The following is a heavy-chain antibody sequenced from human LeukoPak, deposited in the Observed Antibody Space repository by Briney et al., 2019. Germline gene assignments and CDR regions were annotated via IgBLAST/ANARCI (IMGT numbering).Heavy chain of an antibody. J-gene: IGHJ4*02. CDR2: VKEGGSES. D-gene: IGHD2-2*01. Sequence: GGSLRLSCAASGFTFSSYWMTWVRQAPGKGLEWAANVKEGGSESYYVDSVRGRFTISRDNAKSSLYLQMNSPRAEDTAVYYCARAPRIYCSSTSCYSHFDYWGQGTLVTVSS. CDR3: ARAPRIYCSSTSCYSHFDY. CDR1: GFTFSSYW. V-gene: IGHV3-7*03.